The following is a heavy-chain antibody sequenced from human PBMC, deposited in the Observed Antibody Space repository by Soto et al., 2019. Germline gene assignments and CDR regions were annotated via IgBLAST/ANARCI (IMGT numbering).Heavy chain of an antibody. CDR2: IIPIFGTA. D-gene: IGHD2-15*01. J-gene: IGHJ4*02. V-gene: IGHV1-69*05. CDR1: GGTFSSYA. CDR3: ARESRYCSGGSCYFLPGIGS. Sequence: QVQLVQSGAEVKKPGSSVKVSCKASGGTFSSYAISWVRQAPGQGLEWMGGIIPIFGTANYAQKFQGRVTITPYESTSKGYMELSSLGSEDTAVYYCARESRYCSGGSCYFLPGIGSWGQGTLVTVSS.